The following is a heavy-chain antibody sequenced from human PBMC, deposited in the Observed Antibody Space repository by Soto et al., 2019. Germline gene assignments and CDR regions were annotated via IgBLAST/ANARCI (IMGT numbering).Heavy chain of an antibody. CDR2: ISGSGGST. V-gene: IGHV3-23*01. CDR3: AKLSSDILTGPHDY. CDR1: GFTFISYA. Sequence: GGSLRLSCAASGFTFISYAMSWVRQAPWKGLEWVSAISGSGGSTYYADSVKGRFTISRDNSKNTLYLQMNSLRAEDTAVYYCAKLSSDILTGPHDYWGPGTLVTVS. J-gene: IGHJ4*02. D-gene: IGHD3-9*01.